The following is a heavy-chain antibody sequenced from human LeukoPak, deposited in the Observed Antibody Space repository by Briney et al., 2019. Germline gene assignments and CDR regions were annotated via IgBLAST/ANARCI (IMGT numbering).Heavy chain of an antibody. Sequence: GGSLRLSCAASGFTFSSYGMHWVRQAPGKGLEWVAFIRYDGSNKYYADSVKGRFTISRDNSKNTLYLQMNSLRAEDTAVYYCAKDSGGGYCSSTSCLPGYYFDYWGQGTLVTVSS. J-gene: IGHJ4*02. V-gene: IGHV3-30*02. CDR3: AKDSGGGYCSSTSCLPGYYFDY. CDR1: GFTFSSYG. CDR2: IRYDGSNK. D-gene: IGHD2-2*01.